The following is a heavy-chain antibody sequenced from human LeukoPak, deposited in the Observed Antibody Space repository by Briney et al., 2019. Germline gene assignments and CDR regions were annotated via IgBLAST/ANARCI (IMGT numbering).Heavy chain of an antibody. CDR1: GYTFTSYG. D-gene: IGHD6-19*01. CDR3: ARDNNLYNSGWYISLAASY. J-gene: IGHJ4*02. CDR2: ISTSNVNT. V-gene: IGHV1-18*01. Sequence: GASVKVSCKASGYTFTSYGISWVRQAPGQGLEWMGWISTSNVNTNYAQKLQGRVTMTTDTSTSTAYMEMRSLRSDDTAVYYCARDNNLYNSGWYISLAASYWGQGTLVTVSS.